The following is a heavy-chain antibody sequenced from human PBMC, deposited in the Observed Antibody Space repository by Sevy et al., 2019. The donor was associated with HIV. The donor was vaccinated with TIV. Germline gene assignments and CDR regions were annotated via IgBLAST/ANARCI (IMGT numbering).Heavy chain of an antibody. Sequence: ASVKVSCKASGYTFTSYAMNWVRQAPGQGLEWMGWINTNTGNPTYAQGFTGRFVFSLDTSVSTAYLQISSLKAEDTAVFYCARPGFLAAAGQPNWFDPWGQGTLVTVSS. D-gene: IGHD6-13*01. CDR1: GYTFTSYA. V-gene: IGHV7-4-1*02. CDR2: INTNTGNP. J-gene: IGHJ5*02. CDR3: ARPGFLAAAGQPNWFDP.